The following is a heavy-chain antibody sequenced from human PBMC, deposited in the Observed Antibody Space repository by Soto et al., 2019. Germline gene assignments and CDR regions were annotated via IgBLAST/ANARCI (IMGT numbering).Heavy chain of an antibody. CDR1: GGTFSSYA. Sequence: GASVKVSCKASGGTFSSYAISWVRQAPGQGLEWMGGIIPIFGTANYAQKFQGRVTITADESTSTAYMELSSLRSEDTAVYYCARRSAFYNWNWFDPWGQGTLVTVSS. D-gene: IGHD1-20*01. CDR2: IIPIFGTA. J-gene: IGHJ5*02. V-gene: IGHV1-69*13. CDR3: ARRSAFYNWNWFDP.